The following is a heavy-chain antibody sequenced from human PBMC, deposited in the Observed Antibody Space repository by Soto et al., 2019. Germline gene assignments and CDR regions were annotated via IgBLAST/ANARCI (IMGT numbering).Heavy chain of an antibody. V-gene: IGHV4-38-2*01. CDR1: GYSISSGYY. D-gene: IGHD5-12*01. Sequence: SETLSLTCAVSGYSISSGYYWGWIRQPPGKGLEWIGSIYHSGSTYYNPSLKSRVTISVDTSKNQFSLKLSSVTAADTAVYYCARVGRDGYNYGTIDYWGQGTLVTVSS. CDR3: ARVGRDGYNYGTIDY. CDR2: IYHSGST. J-gene: IGHJ4*02.